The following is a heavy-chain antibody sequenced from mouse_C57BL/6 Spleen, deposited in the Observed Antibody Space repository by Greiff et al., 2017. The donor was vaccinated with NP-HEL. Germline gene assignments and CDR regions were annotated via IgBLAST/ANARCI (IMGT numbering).Heavy chain of an antibody. V-gene: IGHV1-81*01. D-gene: IGHD1-1*01. Sequence: QVQLQQSGAELARPGASVKLSCKASGYNFTSYGISWVKQRTGQGLEWIGEIYPRSGNTYYNEKFKGKATLTADKSSSTAYMELRSLTAEDSAVYFCARSYGSIFDYWGQGTTRTVSS. CDR3: ARSYGSIFDY. CDR1: GYNFTSYG. J-gene: IGHJ2*01. CDR2: IYPRSGNT.